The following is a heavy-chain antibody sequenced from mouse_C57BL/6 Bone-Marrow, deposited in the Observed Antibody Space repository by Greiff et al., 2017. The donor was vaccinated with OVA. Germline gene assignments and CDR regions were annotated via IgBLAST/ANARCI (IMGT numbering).Heavy chain of an antibody. V-gene: IGHV1-61*01. CDR2: IYSSDSET. CDR3: ARSILGFDY. Sequence: VQLQQPGAELVRPGSSVKLSCKASGYTFTSYWMDWVKQRPGQGLEWIGNIYSSDSETHYNQKFKDKATLTVDKSSSTDYMQLSSLTSEDAAVYYCARSILGFDYWGQGTTLTVAS. CDR1: GYTFTSYW. J-gene: IGHJ2*01. D-gene: IGHD4-1*01.